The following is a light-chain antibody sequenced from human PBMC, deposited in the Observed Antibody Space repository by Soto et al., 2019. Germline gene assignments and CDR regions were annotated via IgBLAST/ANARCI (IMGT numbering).Light chain of an antibody. J-gene: IGKJ1*01. CDR2: GAS. V-gene: IGKV3-20*01. CDR3: QQYAVSTRT. Sequence: EIVLTQSPGTLSLSPGERATLSCRASQSISSSLAWYQQKPGQAPRLLIYGASSRATGIPDRLSGSGSGTDFTLIISRLESEDFAVYYCQQYAVSTRTFGHGTTVEV. CDR1: QSISSS.